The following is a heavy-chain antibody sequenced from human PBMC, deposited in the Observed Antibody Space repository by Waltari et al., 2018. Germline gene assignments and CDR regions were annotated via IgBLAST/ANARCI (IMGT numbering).Heavy chain of an antibody. CDR1: GGTFSSYA. Sequence: QVQLVQSGAEVKKPGSSVKVSCKASGGTFSSYAISWVRPAPGQGLEWMGGIIPIFGTANYAQKFQGRVTITADESTSTAYMELSSLRSEDTAVYYCARDGAGYCTNGVCLNFDYWGQGTLVTVSS. D-gene: IGHD2-8*01. V-gene: IGHV1-69*01. CDR2: IIPIFGTA. CDR3: ARDGAGYCTNGVCLNFDY. J-gene: IGHJ4*02.